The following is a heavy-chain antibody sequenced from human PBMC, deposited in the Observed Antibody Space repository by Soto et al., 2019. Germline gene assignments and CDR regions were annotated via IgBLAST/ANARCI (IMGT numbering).Heavy chain of an antibody. CDR1: GFTFSSYS. Sequence: GGSLILSCAASGFTFSSYSVSWVRQAPGKGLEWVSVIYSGGSTYYADSVKGRFTISRDNSKNTLYLQMNSLRAEDTAVYYCARDAPPAARPVGGMDVWGQGTTVTVSS. CDR3: ARDAPPAARPVGGMDV. J-gene: IGHJ6*02. CDR2: IYSGGST. V-gene: IGHV3-53*01. D-gene: IGHD6-6*01.